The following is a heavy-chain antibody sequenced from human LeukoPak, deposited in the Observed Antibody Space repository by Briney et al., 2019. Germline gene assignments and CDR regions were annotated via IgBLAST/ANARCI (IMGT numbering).Heavy chain of an antibody. CDR2: FYWNDDK. D-gene: IGHD4-17*01. Sequence: SGPTPVNPTQTLTLTCTFSGFSLSTTGVGVGWIRQPPGKALEWLALFYWNDDKRYSPSLKSRLTITKDTSKNQVVLTMTNMDPVDTATYYCAHSGTVTTPHDAFDMWGQGTMVTVSS. CDR3: AHSGTVTTPHDAFDM. V-gene: IGHV2-5*01. CDR1: GFSLSTTGVG. J-gene: IGHJ3*02.